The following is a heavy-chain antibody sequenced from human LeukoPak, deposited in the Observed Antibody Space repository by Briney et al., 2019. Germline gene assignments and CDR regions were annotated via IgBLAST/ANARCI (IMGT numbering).Heavy chain of an antibody. J-gene: IGHJ4*02. D-gene: IGHD4-17*01. V-gene: IGHV4-59*08. CDR2: IYYSGST. CDR3: ARDDYGDYFDY. Sequence: SETLSLTCTVSGGSISSYYWSWIRQPPGKGLEWIGYIYYSGSTNYNPSLESRVNISVDTSKNQFSLKLSSVTAADTAVYYCARDDYGDYFDYWGQGTLVTVSS. CDR1: GGSISSYY.